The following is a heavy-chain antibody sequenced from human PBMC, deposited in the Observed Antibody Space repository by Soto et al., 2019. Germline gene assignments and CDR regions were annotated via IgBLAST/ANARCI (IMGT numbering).Heavy chain of an antibody. J-gene: IGHJ4*02. D-gene: IGHD2-15*01. CDR3: ETDVANINPYYFDY. V-gene: IGHV4-59*01. CDR2: IYYSGST. Sequence: SETLSLTCTVSGGSISSYYWSWIRQPPGKGLEWIGYIYYSGSTKYNPSLKSRVTISVDTSKNQFSLKLSSVTAADTAVYYCETDVANINPYYFDYWGQGTLVTVSS. CDR1: GGSISSYY.